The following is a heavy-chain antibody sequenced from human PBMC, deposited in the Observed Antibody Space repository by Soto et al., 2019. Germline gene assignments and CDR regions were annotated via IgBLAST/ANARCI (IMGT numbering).Heavy chain of an antibody. Sequence: GGSLRLSCAASGFTFSSYGMHWVRQAPGKGLEWVAVISYDGSNKYYADSVKGRFTISRDNSKNTLYLQMNSLRAEDTAVYYCATYGVGDYWGQGTLVTVSA. CDR2: ISYDGSNK. J-gene: IGHJ4*02. CDR3: ATYGVGDY. CDR1: GFTFSSYG. D-gene: IGHD4-17*01. V-gene: IGHV3-30*03.